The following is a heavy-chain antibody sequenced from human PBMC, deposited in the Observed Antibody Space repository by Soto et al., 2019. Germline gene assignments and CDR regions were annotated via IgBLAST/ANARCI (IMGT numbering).Heavy chain of an antibody. J-gene: IGHJ4*02. CDR1: GGSIISSY. Sequence: DTLDPTCTGSGGSIISSYWSWLRQPPGNGLEWIGYIYSSGSTTYNPSIKSRVTISVDTYKNQFSLKLSSVTAADTAVYYCARDNYDFWSGYYTGFDYWGQGNLVT. V-gene: IGHV4-59*01. CDR3: ARDNYDFWSGYYTGFDY. CDR2: IYSSGST. D-gene: IGHD3-3*01.